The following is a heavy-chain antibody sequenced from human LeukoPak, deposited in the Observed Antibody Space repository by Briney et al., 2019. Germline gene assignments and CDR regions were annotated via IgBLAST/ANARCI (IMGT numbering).Heavy chain of an antibody. D-gene: IGHD3-9*01. CDR1: GFTFSNAW. CDR2: IKSKTDGGTT. Sequence: GGSLRLSCAGSGFTFSNAWMSWVRQAPGKGLEWVGRIKSKTDGGTTDYAAPVKGRFTISRDDSKNTLYLQMNSLKTEDTAVYYCTIENYDIWTGRATDAFDIWGQGTMVTVSS. J-gene: IGHJ3*02. CDR3: TIENYDIWTGRATDAFDI. V-gene: IGHV3-15*01.